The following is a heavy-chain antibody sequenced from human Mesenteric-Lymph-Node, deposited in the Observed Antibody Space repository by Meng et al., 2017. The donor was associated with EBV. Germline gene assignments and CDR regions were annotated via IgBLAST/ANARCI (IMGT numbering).Heavy chain of an antibody. D-gene: IGHD4-17*01. V-gene: IGHV4-4*02. CDR1: GGSISSTKW. CDR3: ATVGDYGDYVGLDN. J-gene: IGHJ4*02. CDR2: IFHTGST. Sequence: QVQLQQSGPGPVKPSGTLSLPCAGPGGSISSTKWWGWVRQPPGKGLEWIGEIFHTGSTNYNPSLKSRLTMSVDKSKNQLSLKLTSVTAADTAVYYCATVGDYGDYVGLDNWGQGTLVTVSS.